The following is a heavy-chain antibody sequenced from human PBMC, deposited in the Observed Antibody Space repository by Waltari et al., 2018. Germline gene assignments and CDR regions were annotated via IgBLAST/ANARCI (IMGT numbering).Heavy chain of an antibody. D-gene: IGHD5-18*01. CDR2: ISYDGSNK. CDR1: GFTFSSYG. J-gene: IGHJ6*03. V-gene: IGHV3-30*18. CDR3: AKVSGYSYGYDYYYYMDV. Sequence: QVQLVESGGGVVQPGRSLRLSCAASGFTFSSYGMHWVRQAPGQGLEWVAVISYDGSNKYYADSVKGRFTISRDNSKNTLYLQMNSLRAEDTAVYYCAKVSGYSYGYDYYYYMDVWGKGTTVTISS.